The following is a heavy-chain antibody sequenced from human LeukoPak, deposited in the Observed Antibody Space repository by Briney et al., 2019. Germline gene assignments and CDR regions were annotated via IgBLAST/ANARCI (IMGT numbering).Heavy chain of an antibody. V-gene: IGHV1-46*01. J-gene: IGHJ4*02. CDR2: INPSGGST. D-gene: IGHD3-22*01. CDR3: ARGGYDSSGYYSKSAYFDY. CDR1: GYTFTIYY. Sequence: GASVKVSCKASGYTFTIYYMHWVRQAPGQGLEWMGIINPSGGSTSYAQKFQGRVTMTRDTSTSTVYMELSSLRSEDTAVYYCARGGYDSSGYYSKSAYFDYWGQGTLVTVSS.